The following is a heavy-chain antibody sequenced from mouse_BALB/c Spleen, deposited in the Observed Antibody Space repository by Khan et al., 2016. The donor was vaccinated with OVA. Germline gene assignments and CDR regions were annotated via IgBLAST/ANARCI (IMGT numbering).Heavy chain of an antibody. CDR2: ISYSGST. Sequence: VQLQQSGPGLVKPAQSLSLTCTATGYKITSGYIWNWIRKSPGDQLEWVGYISYSGSTNYNPSLQSRITITRDTSKNPFYLQLNSVTTEETATYYCARPARIKNWGQGTTVTVSS. J-gene: IGHJ2*01. D-gene: IGHD1-2*01. V-gene: IGHV3-2*02. CDR1: GYKITSGYI. CDR3: ARPARIKN.